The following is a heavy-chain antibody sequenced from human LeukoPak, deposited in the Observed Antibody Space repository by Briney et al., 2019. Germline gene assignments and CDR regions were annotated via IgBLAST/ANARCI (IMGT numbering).Heavy chain of an antibody. CDR2: ISSSGSTI. CDR1: GFTFSSYE. CDR3: ARVKASVVVVSDAFDI. D-gene: IGHD3-22*01. V-gene: IGHV3-48*03. Sequence: GGSLRLSCAASGFTFSSYEMNWVRQAPGKGLEWVSYISSSGSTIYYADSVKGRFTISRDNAKNSLYLQMSSLRAEDTAVYYCARVKASVVVVSDAFDIWGQGTMVTVSS. J-gene: IGHJ3*02.